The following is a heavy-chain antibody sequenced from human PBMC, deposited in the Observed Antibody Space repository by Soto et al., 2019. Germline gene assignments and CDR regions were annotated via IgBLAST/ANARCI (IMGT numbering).Heavy chain of an antibody. CDR2: ISGFSPYT. CDR3: ARDRGYDAHDYYYNAMDV. V-gene: IGHV3-21*01. J-gene: IGHJ6*01. CDR1: GFTFRTYT. Sequence: EVQLVESGGGLVKPGGSLRLSCISSGFTFRTYTMNWVRQAPGKGLEFVSGISGFSPYTFYAESVRGRFAISRDNAKHSLYLKMDSQNAEDTAVYYCARDRGYDAHDYYYNAMDVWAQGNTVTVSS. D-gene: IGHD2-15*01.